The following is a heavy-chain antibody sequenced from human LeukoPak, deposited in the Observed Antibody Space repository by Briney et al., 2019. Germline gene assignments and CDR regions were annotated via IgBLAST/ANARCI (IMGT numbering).Heavy chain of an antibody. J-gene: IGHJ4*02. CDR3: ARVPIVGALGADY. CDR2: IYYSGST. D-gene: IGHD1-26*01. V-gene: IGHV4-31*03. Sequence: PSETLSLTCTVSGGFISSGGYYWSWIRQHPGKGLEWIGYIYYSGSTYYNPSLKSRVTISVDTSKNQFSPKLSSVTAADTAVYYCARVPIVGALGADYWGQGTLVTVSS. CDR1: GGFISSGGYY.